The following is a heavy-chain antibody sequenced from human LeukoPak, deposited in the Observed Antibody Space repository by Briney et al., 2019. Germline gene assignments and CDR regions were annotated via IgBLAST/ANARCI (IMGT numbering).Heavy chain of an antibody. V-gene: IGHV3-23*01. J-gene: IGHJ4*02. Sequence: GGSLRLSCVASGFTFSSYAMSWVRQAPGKGLEWVSVVSGGGNNTYYADSVKGRFTMSRDNSKRTVYLQMNSLRAEDTAVYYCAKDRSSWNYPFDCWGKGTLVTVSS. CDR1: GFTFSSYA. CDR2: VSGGGNNT. D-gene: IGHD1-7*01. CDR3: AKDRSSWNYPFDC.